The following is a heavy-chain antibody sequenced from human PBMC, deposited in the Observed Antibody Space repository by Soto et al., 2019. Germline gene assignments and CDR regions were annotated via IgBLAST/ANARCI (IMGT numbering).Heavy chain of an antibody. CDR3: ARVPRARDYGDYVA. Sequence: QVQLQESGPGLVKPSQTLSLTCTVSGGSISSGDYYWSWIRQPPGKGLEWIGYIYYSGSTYYNPSLKSRFTIAVDTSKDEFALKLSSVTAADTAVYYCARVPRARDYGDYVAWGQGTLVTVSS. V-gene: IGHV4-30-4*01. D-gene: IGHD4-17*01. CDR1: GGSISSGDYY. CDR2: IYYSGST. J-gene: IGHJ5*02.